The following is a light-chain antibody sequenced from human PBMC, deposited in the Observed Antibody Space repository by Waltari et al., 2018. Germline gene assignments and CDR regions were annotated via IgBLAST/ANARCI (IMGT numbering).Light chain of an antibody. CDR1: SSNIGAGYD. CDR2: GNN. J-gene: IGLJ3*02. V-gene: IGLV1-40*01. CDR3: QSYDSSLSGWV. Sequence: QSVLTQPPSVSGAPGQRVTISCTGSSSNIGAGYDVHWYQQLPGTAPKVLIYGNNNRPSGVPDRFSGSKSGTSASLAVTVLQAEDAADYYCQSYDSSLSGWVFGGGTKLTVL.